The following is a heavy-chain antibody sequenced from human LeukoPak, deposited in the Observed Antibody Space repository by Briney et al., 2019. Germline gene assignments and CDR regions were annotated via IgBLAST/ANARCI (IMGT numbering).Heavy chain of an antibody. D-gene: IGHD5-18*01. Sequence: GGSLRLSCAASGFTVSSNYMSWVRQAPGKGLEWVSAISGSGGSTYYADSVKGRFTISRDNSKNTLYLQMNSLRAEDTAVYYCAKDKAAMVTPDAFDIWGQGTMVTVSS. CDR3: AKDKAAMVTPDAFDI. CDR2: ISGSGGST. J-gene: IGHJ3*02. CDR1: GFTVSSNY. V-gene: IGHV3-23*01.